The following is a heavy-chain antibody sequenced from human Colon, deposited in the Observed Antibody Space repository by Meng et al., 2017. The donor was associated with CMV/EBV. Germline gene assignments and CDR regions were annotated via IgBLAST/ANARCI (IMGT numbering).Heavy chain of an antibody. J-gene: IGHJ6*02. CDR3: ARSLEPSSFYHYGMDV. D-gene: IGHD2-2*01. CDR1: GFTFSSYA. V-gene: IGHV3-23*03. Sequence: GGSLRLSCAASGFTFSSYAMSWVRQAPGKGLEWVSVIYSGGSSTYYADSVKGRFTISRDTSKKTLFLQMDGLRAEDTAVYFCARSLEPSSFYHYGMDVWGQGTTVTVSS. CDR2: IYSGGSST.